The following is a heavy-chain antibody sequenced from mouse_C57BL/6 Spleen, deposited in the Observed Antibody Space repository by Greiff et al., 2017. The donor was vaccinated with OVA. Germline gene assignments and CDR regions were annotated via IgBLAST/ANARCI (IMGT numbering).Heavy chain of an antibody. CDR2: IDPSDSET. CDR3: ARDRQYPYYFDY. J-gene: IGHJ2*01. Sequence: QVQLQQPGAELVRPGSSVKLSCKASGYTFTSYWMHWVKQRPIQGLEWIGNIDPSDSETHYNQKFKDKATLTVDKSSSTAYMQLSSLTSEDSAVYYCARDRQYPYYFDYWGQGTTLTVSS. CDR1: GYTFTSYW. V-gene: IGHV1-52*01. D-gene: IGHD5-1-1*01.